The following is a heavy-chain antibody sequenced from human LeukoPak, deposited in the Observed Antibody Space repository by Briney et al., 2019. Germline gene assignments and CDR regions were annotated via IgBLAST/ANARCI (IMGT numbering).Heavy chain of an antibody. Sequence: SETLSLTCAAYGGSFSGYSWNWIRQPPGKGLEWIGEINHSGSTNYNPSLKSRVRIAVDASKNLFAQKLSSVTAADTAVYYCARDRYCSGGSCYLGWFDPWGQGTLVSVSS. CDR3: ARDRYCSGGSCYLGWFDP. D-gene: IGHD2-15*01. CDR2: INHSGST. V-gene: IGHV4-34*01. J-gene: IGHJ5*02. CDR1: GGSFSGYS.